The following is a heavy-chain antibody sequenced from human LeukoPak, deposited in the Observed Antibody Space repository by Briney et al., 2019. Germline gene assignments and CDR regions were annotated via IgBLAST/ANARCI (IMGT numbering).Heavy chain of an antibody. D-gene: IGHD5-12*01. CDR1: GFTFSSYG. V-gene: IGHV3-30*03. CDR3: AREFSGYAFDI. Sequence: GGSLRLSCAASGFTFSSYGIHWVRLAPGRGLEWVAVISDDGTRKYYADSVQGRFTISRDNSKNTLYLQMNSLRAEDMAVYYCAREFSGYAFDIWGQGTMVTVSS. CDR2: ISDDGTRK. J-gene: IGHJ3*02.